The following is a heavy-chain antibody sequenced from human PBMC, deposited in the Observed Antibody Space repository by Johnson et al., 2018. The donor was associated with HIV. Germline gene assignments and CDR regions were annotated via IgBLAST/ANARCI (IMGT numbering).Heavy chain of an antibody. CDR3: ARELTYYYGSGSYPSGLDAFDI. V-gene: IGHV3-20*04. D-gene: IGHD3-10*01. J-gene: IGHJ3*02. CDR2: ITWNGGSS. Sequence: VQLVESGGGLVQPGGSLRLSCETSRFTFDDYAMHWVRQAPGKGLEWVSGITWNGGSSTYADSVKGRFTISRANARDSLYLQMSSLRAEDTALYYCARELTYYYGSGSYPSGLDAFDIWGQGTMVTVSS. CDR1: RFTFDDYA.